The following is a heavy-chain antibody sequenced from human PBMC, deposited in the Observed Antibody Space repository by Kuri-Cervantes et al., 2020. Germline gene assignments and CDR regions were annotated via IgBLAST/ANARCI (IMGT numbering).Heavy chain of an antibody. D-gene: IGHD3-3*01. J-gene: IGHJ6*02. Sequence: GGSLRLSCAASGFTFSSYWMSWVRQAPGKGLEWVAVISYDGSNKYYADSVKGRFTISRDNAKNTLYLQMNSLRAEDTAVYYCARDYYDFWSGYHYYYYGMDVWGQGTTVTVSS. CDR2: ISYDGSNK. CDR3: ARDYYDFWSGYHYYYYGMDV. CDR1: GFTFSSYW. V-gene: IGHV3-30*03.